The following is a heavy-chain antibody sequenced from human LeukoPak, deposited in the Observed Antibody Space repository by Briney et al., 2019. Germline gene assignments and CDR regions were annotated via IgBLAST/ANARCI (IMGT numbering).Heavy chain of an antibody. D-gene: IGHD2-21*02. CDR2: INAGNGNT. J-gene: IGHJ4*02. Sequence: ASVKVSCKASGYTFTSYAMHWVRQAPGQRPEWMGWINAGNGNTKYSQKFQGRVTITRDTSTSTAYMELRSLRSDDTAVYYCARNGCGGDCYPDYWGQGTLVTVSS. CDR3: ARNGCGGDCYPDY. CDR1: GYTFTSYA. V-gene: IGHV1-3*01.